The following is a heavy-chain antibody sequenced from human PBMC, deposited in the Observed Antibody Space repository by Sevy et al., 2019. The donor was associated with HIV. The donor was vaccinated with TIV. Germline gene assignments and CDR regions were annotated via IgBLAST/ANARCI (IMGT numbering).Heavy chain of an antibody. CDR3: ARESGDKTTVLNYPSYFDY. Sequence: GGSLRLCCAASGFTFSSYAMHWVRQAPGKGLEWVAIISYDGSNKNYAYSVKGRFNVSRDNSKNTLYLQMNSLRAEDTAVYYCARESGDKTTVLNYPSYFDYWGQGTLVTVSS. V-gene: IGHV3-30-3*01. D-gene: IGHD4-17*01. CDR1: GFTFSSYA. J-gene: IGHJ4*02. CDR2: ISYDGSNK.